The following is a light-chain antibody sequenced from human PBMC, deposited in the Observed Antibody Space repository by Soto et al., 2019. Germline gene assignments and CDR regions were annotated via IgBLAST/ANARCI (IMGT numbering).Light chain of an antibody. V-gene: IGKV3-20*01. J-gene: IGKJ1*01. CDR2: GAS. CDR1: QSVSSSY. Sequence: EIVLTQSPGTLSLSPGERATLSCRASQSVSSSYLALYQQKPGQAPRLLIYGASSRATGIPDRFSGSGSGTDFTLTISRLEPEDFAVYYCQQYGSSRLTFGQGTKVEI. CDR3: QQYGSSRLT.